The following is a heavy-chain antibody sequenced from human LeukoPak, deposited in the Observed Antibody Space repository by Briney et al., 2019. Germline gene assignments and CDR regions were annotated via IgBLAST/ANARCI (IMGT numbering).Heavy chain of an antibody. Sequence: ASVKVSCKASGHTFIDYYVHWVRQAPGQGLEWMGWINPKSGVTSFAQRFQARVSLTRDTSISTAYMELSRLRSADTAIYYCATTSLWTGYADDAFDIWGQGTMVIVSS. CDR3: ATTSLWTGYADDAFDI. CDR1: GHTFIDYY. J-gene: IGHJ3*02. V-gene: IGHV1-2*02. CDR2: INPKSGVT. D-gene: IGHD3/OR15-3a*01.